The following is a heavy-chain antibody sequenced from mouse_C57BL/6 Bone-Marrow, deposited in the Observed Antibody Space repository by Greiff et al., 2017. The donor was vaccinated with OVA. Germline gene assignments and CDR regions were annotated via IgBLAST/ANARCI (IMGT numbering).Heavy chain of an antibody. J-gene: IGHJ1*03. Sequence: QVQLQQPGAELVKPGASVSMSCTASGYTFTSYWITWVKQRPGQGLEWIGDIYPGSGSTNYNETFKSKATLTVDTSYSTAYMQLSSLTAEDSAVDYCARFGGNYGYFDVWGTGTTVTVSS. CDR1: GYTFTSYW. V-gene: IGHV1-55*01. D-gene: IGHD2-1*01. CDR2: IYPGSGST. CDR3: ARFGGNYGYFDV.